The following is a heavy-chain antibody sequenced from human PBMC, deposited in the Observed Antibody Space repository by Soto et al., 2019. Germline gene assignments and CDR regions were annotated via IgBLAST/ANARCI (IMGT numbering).Heavy chain of an antibody. J-gene: IGHJ5*02. D-gene: IGHD4-17*01. Sequence: GESLKISCKGSGYSFSNWWIAWVRQMPGKGLEYMGIIYPSDSQTRYSPSFQGQVTISADKSISTAYLQWSSLKASDTAIYYCARHGFYGDYSSNYFDPWGQGTLVTVS. V-gene: IGHV5-51*01. CDR3: ARHGFYGDYSSNYFDP. CDR2: IYPSDSQT. CDR1: GYSFSNWW.